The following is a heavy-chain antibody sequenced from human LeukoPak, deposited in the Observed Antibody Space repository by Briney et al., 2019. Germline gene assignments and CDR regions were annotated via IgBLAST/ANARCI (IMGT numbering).Heavy chain of an antibody. D-gene: IGHD1-26*01. J-gene: IGHJ1*01. CDR1: GRSLTSYW. CDR3: ASPGQWELRH. V-gene: IGHV5-51*01. CDR2: IYPGDSDT. Sequence: GESLKISCKGSGRSLTSYWIGWVRQMPGKGLEWMGIIYPGDSDTRYSPSFQGQVTISVDKSISTAYLHWSSLKASDTAIYYCASPGQWELRHWGQGTLVTVSS.